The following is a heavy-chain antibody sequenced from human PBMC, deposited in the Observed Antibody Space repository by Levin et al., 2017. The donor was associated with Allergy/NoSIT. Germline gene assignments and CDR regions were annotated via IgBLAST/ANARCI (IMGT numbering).Heavy chain of an antibody. CDR3: ARANGEPNFDY. CDR1: CGSVRSGSYF. D-gene: IGHD4-17*01. J-gene: IGHJ4*02. V-gene: IGHV4-61*01. CDR2: IYYSGST. Sequence: SQTLSLTCTVSCGSVRSGSYFWIWVRQPPGRGLEWLGYIYYSGSTKYNPSLKGRVTISVDTSKNQFSLKLNAVTAADTAVYYCARANGEPNFDYWGQGSLVTVSS.